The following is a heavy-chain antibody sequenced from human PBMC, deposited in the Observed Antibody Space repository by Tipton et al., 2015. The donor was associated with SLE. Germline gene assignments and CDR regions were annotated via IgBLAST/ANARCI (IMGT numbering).Heavy chain of an antibody. CDR3: ASVYGSGSYQGFDY. J-gene: IGHJ4*02. V-gene: IGHV3-66*01. CDR1: GFTVSGNY. CDR2: IYSDSTT. D-gene: IGHD3-10*01. Sequence: SLRLSCAASGFTVSGNYMSWVRQAPGKGLEWVSVIYSDSTTHYADSVKGRFTISRDNFKNTLYLQMNSLRAEDTAFYYCASVYGSGSYQGFDYWGQGTLVTVSS.